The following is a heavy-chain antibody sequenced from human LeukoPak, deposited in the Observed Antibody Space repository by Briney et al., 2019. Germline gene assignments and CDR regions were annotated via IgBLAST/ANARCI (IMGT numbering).Heavy chain of an antibody. Sequence: GGSLRLSCAASGFTSRSYGMHWVREAPGKGLEWVAFIRYDGSNKYCTDSVKGRFTISRDNSKNTLYLQMNSLRAEDTAVYYCAKDFSVYYYDSRVLDYWGQGTLVTVSS. J-gene: IGHJ4*02. CDR1: GFTSRSYG. D-gene: IGHD3-22*01. CDR3: AKDFSVYYYDSRVLDY. CDR2: IRYDGSNK. V-gene: IGHV3-30*02.